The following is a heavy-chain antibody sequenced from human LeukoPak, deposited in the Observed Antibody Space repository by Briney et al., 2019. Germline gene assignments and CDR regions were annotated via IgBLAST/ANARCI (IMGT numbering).Heavy chain of an antibody. CDR3: VRGPITIFWSYYYYMDV. J-gene: IGHJ6*03. V-gene: IGHV1-8*03. Sequence: ASVKVSCKASGYTFTSYDINWVRQATGQGLEWMGWMNPNSGNTGYAQKFQGRVTITRNTSISTAYMELSSLRSEDTAVYYCVRGPITIFWSYYYYMDVWGKGTTVTVSS. CDR1: GYTFTSYD. CDR2: MNPNSGNT. D-gene: IGHD3-9*01.